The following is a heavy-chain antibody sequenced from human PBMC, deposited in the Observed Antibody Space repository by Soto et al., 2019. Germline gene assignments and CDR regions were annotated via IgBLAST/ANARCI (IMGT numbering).Heavy chain of an antibody. CDR2: IYYSGST. CDR3: ARGGYSSTPWDYYYSYLDV. J-gene: IGHJ6*03. V-gene: IGHV4-59*01. D-gene: IGHD6-13*01. CDR1: SGSISSYY. Sequence: TCTVSSGSISSYYWSWIRQPPGKGLEWIGYIYYSGSTNYNPSLKSRVTISVDTSKNQFSLKLSSVTAADTAVYYCARGGYSSTPWDYYYSYLDVWGKGTTVTVSS.